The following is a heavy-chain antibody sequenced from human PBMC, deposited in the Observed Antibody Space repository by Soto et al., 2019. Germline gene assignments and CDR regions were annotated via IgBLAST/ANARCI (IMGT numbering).Heavy chain of an antibody. D-gene: IGHD6-13*01. CDR1: GGSFSAYY. CDR2: INHDRST. J-gene: IGHJ4*02. Sequence: SSETLSLTCAVYGGSFSAYYWSWILQPPGKGLEWIGEINHDRSTKYNPSLKSRVTISVDTSKNQISLKVSSVTAEDTAVYFCTRGQRGYSSSWFDFWGQGTLVTVSS. V-gene: IGHV4-34*01. CDR3: TRGQRGYSSSWFDF.